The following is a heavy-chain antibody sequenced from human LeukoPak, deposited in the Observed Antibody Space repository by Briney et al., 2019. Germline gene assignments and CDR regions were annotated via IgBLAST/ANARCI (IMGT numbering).Heavy chain of an antibody. CDR2: IYYSGST. CDR3: ARRTVVTRFDP. D-gene: IGHD4-23*01. J-gene: IGHJ5*02. CDR1: GGSISSGDYY. Sequence: SQTLSLTCTVSGGSISSGDYYWSWIRQPPGKGLEWIGYIYYSGSTNYNPSLKSRVTISVDTSKNQFSLKLSSVTAADTAVYYCARRTVVTRFDPWGQGTLVTVSS. V-gene: IGHV4-30-4*01.